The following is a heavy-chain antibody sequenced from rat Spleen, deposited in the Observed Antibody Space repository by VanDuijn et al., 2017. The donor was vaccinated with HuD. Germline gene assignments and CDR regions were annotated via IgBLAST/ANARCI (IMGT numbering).Heavy chain of an antibody. CDR3: ARQGYGGSSYYFDY. J-gene: IGHJ2*01. CDR1: GFTFSDYY. D-gene: IGHD1-11*01. V-gene: IGHV5-22*01. CDR2: ISYEGSST. Sequence: EVQLVESGGGLVQPGRSLKLSCAASGFTFSDYYMAWVRQAPKKGLEWVASISYEGSSTYYGDSVKGRFTISRDNAKSTLYLQMNSLRSEDTATYYCARQGYGGSSYYFDYWGQGVMVTVSS.